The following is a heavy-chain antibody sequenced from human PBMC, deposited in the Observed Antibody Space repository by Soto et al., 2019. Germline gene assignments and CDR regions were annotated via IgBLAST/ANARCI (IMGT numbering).Heavy chain of an antibody. V-gene: IGHV1-18*04. Sequence: ASVKVSCKASGYTFTSYGISWVRQAPGQGLEWMGWISAYNGNTNYAQKLQGRVTMTTDTSTSTAYVELRSLRSDDTAVYYCARDARGYSYAKSWGQGTLVTVSS. J-gene: IGHJ4*02. CDR2: ISAYNGNT. D-gene: IGHD5-18*01. CDR1: GYTFTSYG. CDR3: ARDARGYSYAKS.